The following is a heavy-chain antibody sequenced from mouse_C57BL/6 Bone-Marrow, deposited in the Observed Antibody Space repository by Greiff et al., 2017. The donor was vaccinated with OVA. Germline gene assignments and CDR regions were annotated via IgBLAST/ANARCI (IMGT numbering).Heavy chain of an antibody. Sequence: EVQLQQSGAELVRPGASVKLSCTASGFNIKDYYMHWVKQRPEQGLEWIGWIDPENGDTEYASKFQGKATITADTSSNTAYLQLSSLTSEDTAVYYCTTTPNWGAYWGQGTLVTVSA. J-gene: IGHJ3*01. CDR2: IDPENGDT. CDR3: TTTPNWGAY. CDR1: GFNIKDYY. V-gene: IGHV14-4*01. D-gene: IGHD4-1*01.